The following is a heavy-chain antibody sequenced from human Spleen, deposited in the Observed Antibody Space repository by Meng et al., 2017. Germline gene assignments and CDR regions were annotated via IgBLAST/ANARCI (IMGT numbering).Heavy chain of an antibody. D-gene: IGHD1-26*01. J-gene: IGHJ1*01. V-gene: IGHV3-30*18. CDR1: GFTFSSYG. CDR2: ISYDGSNK. Sequence: QVQLVESGGGVVQPGRPLRLSCAASGFTFSSYGMHWVRQAPGKGLEWVAVISYDGSNKYYADSVKGRFTISRDNSKNTLYLQMNSLRAEDTAIYYCAKDQAPRDRSYPGHWGQGTLVTVSS. CDR3: AKDQAPRDRSYPGH.